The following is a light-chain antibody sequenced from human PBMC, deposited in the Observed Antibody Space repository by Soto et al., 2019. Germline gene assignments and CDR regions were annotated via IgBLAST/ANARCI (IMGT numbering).Light chain of an antibody. J-gene: IGLJ1*01. CDR2: DVS. V-gene: IGLV2-11*01. Sequence: QPALTKPRSVSGSPGQSVTISCTGTSSDVGGYNYVSWYQQHPGKAPKLMIYDVSKRPSGVPDRFSGSKSGNTASLTISGLLSEDEADYCCCAYAGSYTYVFGTGTKVTVL. CDR3: CAYAGSYTYV. CDR1: SSDVGGYNY.